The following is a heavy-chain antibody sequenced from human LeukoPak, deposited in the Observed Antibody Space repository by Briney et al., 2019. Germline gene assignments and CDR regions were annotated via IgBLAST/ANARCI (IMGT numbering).Heavy chain of an antibody. CDR1: GGSFSAYF. Sequence: PSETLSLTCAVYGGSFSAYFWDWIRQPPGKGLEWIGEINHSGSTNYNPSLKSRVTISVDTSKNQFSLKLSSVTAADTAVYYCAGGYYYDSSGYPNWGQGTLVTVSS. CDR2: INHSGST. D-gene: IGHD3-22*01. J-gene: IGHJ4*02. CDR3: AGGYYYDSSGYPN. V-gene: IGHV4-34*01.